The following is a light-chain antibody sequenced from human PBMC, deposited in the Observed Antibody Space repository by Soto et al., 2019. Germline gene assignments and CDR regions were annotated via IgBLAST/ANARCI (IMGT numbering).Light chain of an antibody. V-gene: IGLV3-1*01. CDR1: KLGDKY. J-gene: IGLJ2*01. Sequence: SYELTQPPSVSVSPGQTASITCSGDKLGDKYACWYQQKPGQSPVLVIYQDSKRPSGIPERFSGSNSGNTATLTISGTQAMDEADYYCQAWDSSTAWHVVFGGGTKVTVL. CDR2: QDS. CDR3: QAWDSSTAWHVV.